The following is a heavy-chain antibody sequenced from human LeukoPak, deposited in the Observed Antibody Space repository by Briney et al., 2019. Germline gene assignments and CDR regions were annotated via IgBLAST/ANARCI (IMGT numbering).Heavy chain of an antibody. CDR2: IYTSGST. CDR1: GGSISSGSYY. CDR3: ARDYDS. Sequence: PSQTLSLTCTVSGGSISSGSYYWSWIRQPAGKGLEWIGRIYTSGSTNYNPSLKSRVTISVDTSKNQFSLKLSSVTAADTAVYYCARDYDSWDQGTLVTVSS. V-gene: IGHV4-61*02. J-gene: IGHJ4*02.